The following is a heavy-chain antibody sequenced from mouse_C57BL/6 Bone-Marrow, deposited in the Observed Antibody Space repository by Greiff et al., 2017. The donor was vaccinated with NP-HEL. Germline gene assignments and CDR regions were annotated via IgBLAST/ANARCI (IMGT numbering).Heavy chain of an antibody. Sequence: VQLVESGAELARPGASVKLSCKASGYTFTSYGISWVKQRTGQGLEWIGEIYPRSGNTYYNEKFKGKATMTADKSSSTAYMELRSLTSEDSAVYFCARKVWLRYYFDYWGQGTTLTVSS. V-gene: IGHV1-81*01. CDR2: IYPRSGNT. CDR1: GYTFTSYG. CDR3: ARKVWLRYYFDY. J-gene: IGHJ2*01. D-gene: IGHD2-10*02.